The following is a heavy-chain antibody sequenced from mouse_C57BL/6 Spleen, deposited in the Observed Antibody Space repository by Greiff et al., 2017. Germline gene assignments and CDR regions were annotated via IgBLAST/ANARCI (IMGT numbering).Heavy chain of an antibody. Sequence: EVKLQESGPGLVKPSQSLSLTCSVTGYSITSGYYWNWIRQFPGNKLEWMGYISYDGSNNYNPSLKNRISITRDTSKNQFFLKLNSVTTEDTATYYCAREFSRGYFDVWGTGTTVTVSS. V-gene: IGHV3-6*01. CDR2: ISYDGSN. J-gene: IGHJ1*03. CDR1: GYSITSGYY. CDR3: AREFSRGYFDV. D-gene: IGHD3-3*01.